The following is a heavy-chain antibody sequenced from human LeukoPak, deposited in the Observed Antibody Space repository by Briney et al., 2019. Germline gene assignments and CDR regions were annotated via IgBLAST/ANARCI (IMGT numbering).Heavy chain of an antibody. V-gene: IGHV3-21*01. J-gene: IGHJ4*02. Sequence: GGSLRLSCAASGFTFSTYSMHWLRQAPGKGLEWVSSISSTSSYISYADSVKGRFTISRDNAKNSLYLQMNSLRAEDTAVYYCARVPQWLVLDYWGQGTLVTVSS. CDR2: ISSTSSYI. D-gene: IGHD6-19*01. CDR3: ARVPQWLVLDY. CDR1: GFTFSTYS.